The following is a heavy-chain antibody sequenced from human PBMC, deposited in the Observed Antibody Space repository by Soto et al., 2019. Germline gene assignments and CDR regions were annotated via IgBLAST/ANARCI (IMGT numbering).Heavy chain of an antibody. D-gene: IGHD3-10*01. CDR2: ISYDGSNK. CDR3: AKDRAGPYPYYFDY. J-gene: IGHJ4*02. CDR1: TFTFSTFG. Sequence: QVQLVESGGGVVQPGRSLRLSCVASTFTFSTFGMHWVRQAPGKGLEWVAFISYDGSNKYYADSVKGRFTISRDNSKNTLYLQMNSLRAEDTAVYYCAKDRAGPYPYYFDYWGQGTLVSVSS. V-gene: IGHV3-30*18.